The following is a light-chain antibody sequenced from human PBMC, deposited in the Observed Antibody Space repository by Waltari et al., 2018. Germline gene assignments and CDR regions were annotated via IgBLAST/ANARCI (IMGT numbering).Light chain of an antibody. CDR3: QTGGHGTWV. CDR2: VNMDGSH. CDR1: SGHSSNV. Sequence: QLVLTQSPSASASLGASVRPTCTLSSGHSSNVITWHQQQPEKGPRYLMGVNMDGSHSKGDGIPDRFSGSSSGAERYLTISSLQSEDEADYYCQTGGHGTWVFGGGTKLTVL. J-gene: IGLJ3*02. V-gene: IGLV4-69*01.